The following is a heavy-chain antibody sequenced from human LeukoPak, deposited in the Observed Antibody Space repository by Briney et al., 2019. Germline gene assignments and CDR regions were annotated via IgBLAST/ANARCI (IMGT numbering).Heavy chain of an antibody. D-gene: IGHD3-22*01. CDR3: AREFYYDSSGTFDY. Sequence: GGSLRLSCAASGFTFSSYAMHWVRQAPGKGLEGVAVISYDGSNKYYADSVKGRFTISRDNSKNTLYLQMNSLRAEDTAVYYCAREFYYDSSGTFDYWGQGTMVTVSS. V-gene: IGHV3-30-3*01. J-gene: IGHJ4*02. CDR2: ISYDGSNK. CDR1: GFTFSSYA.